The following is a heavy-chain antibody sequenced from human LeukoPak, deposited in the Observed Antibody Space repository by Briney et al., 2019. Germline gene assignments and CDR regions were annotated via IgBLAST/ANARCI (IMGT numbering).Heavy chain of an antibody. Sequence: ASVKVSCKASGYTFTGYYMHWVRQAPGQGLEWMGWINPNSGGTNYAQKFQGRVTMTRDTSISTAYMELSRLRSDDTAVYYCARGYSVSSSWYGLADYWGQGTLVTVSS. J-gene: IGHJ4*02. D-gene: IGHD6-13*01. CDR3: ARGYSVSSSWYGLADY. CDR2: INPNSGGT. CDR1: GYTFTGYY. V-gene: IGHV1-2*02.